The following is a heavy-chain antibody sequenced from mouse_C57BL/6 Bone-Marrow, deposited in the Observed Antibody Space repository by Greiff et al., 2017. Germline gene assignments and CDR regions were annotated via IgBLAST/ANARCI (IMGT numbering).Heavy chain of an antibody. D-gene: IGHD2-14*01. Sequence: VKLMESGAELARPGASVKLSCKASGYTFTSYGISWVKQRTGQGLEWIGEIYPRSGNTYYNEKFKGKATLTADKSSSTAYMELRSLTSEDSAVYFCARYPPIGDYWGQGTTLTVSS. J-gene: IGHJ2*01. CDR3: ARYPPIGDY. V-gene: IGHV1-81*01. CDR1: GYTFTSYG. CDR2: IYPRSGNT.